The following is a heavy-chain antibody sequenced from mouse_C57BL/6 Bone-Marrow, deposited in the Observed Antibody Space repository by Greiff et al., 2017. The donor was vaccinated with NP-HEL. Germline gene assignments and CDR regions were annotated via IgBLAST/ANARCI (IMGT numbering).Heavy chain of an antibody. Sequence: QVQLQQSGAELVRPGASVTLSCKASGYTFTDYEMHWVKQTPVHGLEWIGAIDPETGGTAYNQKFKGKAILTADKSSSTAYMELRSLTSEDSAVYYCTTPLYGSSWDWGQGTTLTVSS. D-gene: IGHD1-1*01. CDR1: GYTFTDYE. CDR2: IDPETGGT. CDR3: TTPLYGSSWD. J-gene: IGHJ2*01. V-gene: IGHV1-15*01.